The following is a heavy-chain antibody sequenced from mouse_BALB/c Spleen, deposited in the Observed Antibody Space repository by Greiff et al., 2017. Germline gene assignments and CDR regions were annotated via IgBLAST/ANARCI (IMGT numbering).Heavy chain of an antibody. CDR3: ARHGGLRDYYYAMDY. V-gene: IGHV5-12-1*01. Sequence: EVKVVESGGGLVKPGGSLKLSCAASGFAFSSYDMSWVLQTPEKRLEWVAYISSGGGSTYYPDTVKGRFTISRDNAKNTLYLQMSSLKSEDTAMYYCARHGGLRDYYYAMDYWGQGTSVTVSS. J-gene: IGHJ4*01. CDR1: GFAFSSYD. CDR2: ISSGGGST. D-gene: IGHD3-1*01.